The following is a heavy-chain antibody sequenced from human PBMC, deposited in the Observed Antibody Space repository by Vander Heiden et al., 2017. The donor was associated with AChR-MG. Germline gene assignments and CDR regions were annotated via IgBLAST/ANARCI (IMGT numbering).Heavy chain of an antibody. CDR2: ISSSSSYI. V-gene: IGHV3-21*01. CDR3: ARDGYDYGMDV. CDR1: GFAFSGYG. J-gene: IGHJ6*02. Sequence: EVQLVESGGGLVRPGGSLRLSRAAAGFAFSGYGMNGVRQPPGKGLEWVSSISSSSSYIYYADSVKGRFTISRDNAKNSLYLQMNSLRAEDTAVYYCARDGYDYGMDVWGQGTTVTVSS.